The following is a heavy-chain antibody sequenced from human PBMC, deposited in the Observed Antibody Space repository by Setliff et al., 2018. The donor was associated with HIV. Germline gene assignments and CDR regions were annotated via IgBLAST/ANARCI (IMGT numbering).Heavy chain of an antibody. D-gene: IGHD3-10*01. Sequence: SETLSLTCTVSGGSISSGGPGYYWGWVRQPPGGGLEWIGRIYTSGNTNYNPSLKSRVTMSIDTSKNQFSLKLSSVTAADTAVYYCARDNSYYYGSGSHYWYGMDVWGQGTTVTVSS. V-gene: IGHV4-61*02. J-gene: IGHJ6*01. CDR3: ARDNSYYYGSGSHYWYGMDV. CDR2: IYTSGNT. CDR1: GGSISSGGPGYY.